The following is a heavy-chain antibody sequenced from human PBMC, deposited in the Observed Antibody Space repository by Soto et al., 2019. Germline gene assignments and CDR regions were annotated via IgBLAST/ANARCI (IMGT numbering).Heavy chain of an antibody. CDR1: GYDFTRYG. J-gene: IGHJ4*02. Sequence: HVQLVQSEPEVRLPGASVKISCKASGYDFTRYGISWVRPAPGQGLQWMGWSSGNNGYINQAQHLQGRLTLTTEASTNTAYMELKTLTSVATGTYFCASVEHVSLMRGGWKYYFGYWGQCTLVTVSS. V-gene: IGHV1-18*01. CDR2: SSGNNGYI. D-gene: IGHD1-1*01. CDR3: ASVEHVSLMRGGWKYYFGY.